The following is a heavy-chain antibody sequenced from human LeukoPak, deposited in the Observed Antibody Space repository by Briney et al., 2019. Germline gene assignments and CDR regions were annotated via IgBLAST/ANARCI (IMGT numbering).Heavy chain of an antibody. CDR3: AKAGYSSIWYIDY. J-gene: IGHJ4*02. CDR1: GFTFSSYG. CDR2: MSHDGDNK. Sequence: GSLRLSCAASGFTFSSYGIHWVRQAPGKGLEWVAVMSHDGDNKYYADSVKGRFTISRDNSKNTLYLQMNSLRAEDTAVYYCAKAGYSSIWYIDYWGQGTLVTVSS. V-gene: IGHV3-30*18. D-gene: IGHD6-13*01.